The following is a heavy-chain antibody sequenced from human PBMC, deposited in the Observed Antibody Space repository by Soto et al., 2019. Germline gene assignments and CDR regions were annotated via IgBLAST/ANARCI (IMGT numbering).Heavy chain of an antibody. V-gene: IGHV4-34*01. CDR2: INHSGST. CDR1: GEYFTGYY. J-gene: IGHJ6*02. Sequence: SETMSLTRAVNGEYFTGYYWSCIHQPPRKGLEWIGEINHSGSTNYNPSLKSRVTISVDTSKNQFSLKLSSVTAADTAVYYCARGRGLLLWFGELLTSYYYYGMDVWGQGTTVT. D-gene: IGHD3-10*01. CDR3: ARGRGLLLWFGELLTSYYYYGMDV.